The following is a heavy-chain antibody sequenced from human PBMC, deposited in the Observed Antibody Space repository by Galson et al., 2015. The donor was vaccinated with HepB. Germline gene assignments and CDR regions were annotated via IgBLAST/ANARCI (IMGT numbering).Heavy chain of an antibody. CDR1: GFTFSSYA. CDR3: ARYGGGLAAFDY. Sequence: SLRLSCAASGFTFSSYAMHWVRQAPGKGLEWVAVIWYDGSDKYYADSVKGRFTISRDNSKNTMYLLMNSLRAEDTAEYYCARYGGGLAAFDYWSQGTLVTVSS. V-gene: IGHV3-33*01. J-gene: IGHJ4*02. CDR2: IWYDGSDK. D-gene: IGHD4/OR15-4a*01.